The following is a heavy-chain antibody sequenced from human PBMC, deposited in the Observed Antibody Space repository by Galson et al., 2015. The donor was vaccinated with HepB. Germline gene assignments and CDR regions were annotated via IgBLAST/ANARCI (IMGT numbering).Heavy chain of an antibody. CDR1: GGSISSSSYY. Sequence: SETLSLTCTVSGGSISSSSYYWGWIRQPPGKGLEWIGSIYYSGSTYYNPSLKSRVTISVDTPKNQFSLKLSSVTAADTAVYYCARSGPYDSSGYYYFDYWGQGTLVTVSS. V-gene: IGHV4-39*07. CDR3: ARSGPYDSSGYYYFDY. D-gene: IGHD3-22*01. CDR2: IYYSGST. J-gene: IGHJ4*02.